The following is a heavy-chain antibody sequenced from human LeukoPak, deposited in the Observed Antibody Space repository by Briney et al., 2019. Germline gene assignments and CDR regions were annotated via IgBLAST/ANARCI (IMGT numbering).Heavy chain of an antibody. CDR2: IRYDGSNK. Sequence: PGGSLRLSCAASGFTFSSYGMHWVRQAPGKGLEWVAFIRYDGSNKYYADSVKGRFTISRDNSKNTLYLQMNSLRAEDTAVYYCARPREVITSAFDIWGQGTMVTVSS. D-gene: IGHD3-22*01. J-gene: IGHJ3*02. CDR1: GFTFSSYG. V-gene: IGHV3-30*02. CDR3: ARPREVITSAFDI.